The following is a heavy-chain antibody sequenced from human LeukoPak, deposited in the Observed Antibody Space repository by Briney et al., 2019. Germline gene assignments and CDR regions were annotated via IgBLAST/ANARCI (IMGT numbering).Heavy chain of an antibody. Sequence: SETLSPTCTVSGGSISSSSYYWGWIRQPPGKGLEWIGSIYYSGSTYYNPSLKSRVTISVDTSKNQFSLKLSSVTAADTAVYYCAREEQQLGDWFDPWGQGTLVTVSS. CDR1: GGSISSSSYY. CDR2: IYYSGST. J-gene: IGHJ5*02. D-gene: IGHD6-13*01. CDR3: AREEQQLGDWFDP. V-gene: IGHV4-39*07.